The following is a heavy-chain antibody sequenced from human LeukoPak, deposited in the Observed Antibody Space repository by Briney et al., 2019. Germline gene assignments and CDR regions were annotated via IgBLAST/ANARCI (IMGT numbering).Heavy chain of an antibody. V-gene: IGHV3-33*01. D-gene: IGHD3-22*01. CDR3: ARDPGQISMIVVVDY. J-gene: IGHJ4*02. Sequence: GGSLILSCAASGFTFSSYGMHWVRQAPGKGLEWVAVIWYDGSNKYYADSVKGRFTISRDNSKNTLYLQMNSLRAEDTAVYYCARDPGQISMIVVVDYWGQGTLVTVSS. CDR2: IWYDGSNK. CDR1: GFTFSSYG.